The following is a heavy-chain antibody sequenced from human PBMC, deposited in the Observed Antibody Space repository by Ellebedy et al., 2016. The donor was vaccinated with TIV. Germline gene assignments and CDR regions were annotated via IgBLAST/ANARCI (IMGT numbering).Heavy chain of an antibody. Sequence: GGSLRLXXAASEFTFSLYSMNWVRQAPGKGLEWVSSISSDSTYIYYSDSLKGRFTISRDNAKNSLYLEMNSLRPEDTATYFCVRGVTSVADRPPLDRWGQGTLVTVSS. CDR2: ISSDSTYI. CDR1: EFTFSLYS. V-gene: IGHV3-21*01. J-gene: IGHJ5*02. D-gene: IGHD6-6*01. CDR3: VRGVTSVADRPPLDR.